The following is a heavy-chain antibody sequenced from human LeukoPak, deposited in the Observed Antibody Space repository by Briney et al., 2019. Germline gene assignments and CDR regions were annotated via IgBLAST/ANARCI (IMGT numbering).Heavy chain of an antibody. CDR1: GFTFSSYW. Sequence: GGSLRLSCAASGFTFSSYWMHWVRQAPGKGLVWVSRINSAGSSAIYADSVKGRFTISRDNAKNTLYLQMNSLRAEDTAVYYCARDSWYYYDSSGYYRDYWGQGTLVTVSS. CDR3: ARDSWYYYDSSGYYRDY. CDR2: INSAGSSA. D-gene: IGHD3-22*01. V-gene: IGHV3-74*01. J-gene: IGHJ4*02.